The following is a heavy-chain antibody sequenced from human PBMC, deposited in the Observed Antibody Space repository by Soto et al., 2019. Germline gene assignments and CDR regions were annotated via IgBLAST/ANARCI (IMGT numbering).Heavy chain of an antibody. D-gene: IGHD2-21*02. V-gene: IGHV3-48*02. CDR2: ISSSSSTI. J-gene: IGHJ4*02. Sequence: EVQLVESGGGLVQPGGSLRLSCAASGFTFSSYSMNWLRQAPGKGLEWGSYISSSSSTIYYADSVKGRFTISRDNAENSLYQQMNSLRDEDTAVYYCARDRRLAYCGGGCYSGFVVDYWGQGTLVTVSS. CDR3: ARDRRLAYCGGGCYSGFVVDY. CDR1: GFTFSSYS.